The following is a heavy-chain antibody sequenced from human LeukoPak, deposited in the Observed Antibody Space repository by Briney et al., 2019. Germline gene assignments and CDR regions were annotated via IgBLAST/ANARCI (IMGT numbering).Heavy chain of an antibody. V-gene: IGHV4-34*01. CDR2: INHSGST. J-gene: IGHJ6*03. D-gene: IGHD4-17*01. CDR3: ARRADITVTFYYYYYMDV. CDR1: GGSFSGYY. Sequence: SETLSLTCAVYGGSFSGYYWSWIRQPPGKGLEWIGEINHSGSTNYNPSLKSRVTISVDTSKNQFSLKLSFVTAADTAVYYCARRADITVTFYYYYYMDVWGKGTTVTISS.